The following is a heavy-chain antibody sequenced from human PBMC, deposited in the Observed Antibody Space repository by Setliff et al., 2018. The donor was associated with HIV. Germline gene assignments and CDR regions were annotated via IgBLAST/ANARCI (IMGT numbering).Heavy chain of an antibody. J-gene: IGHJ6*03. D-gene: IGHD3-16*02. CDR2: IYSGGGT. CDR3: ARGRFDYVWGSDRDYYYYYMDA. CDR1: GFTVSNNY. V-gene: IGHV3-53*01. Sequence: PGSSLKISCAASGFTVSNNYMTWVRQAPGKGLEWVSLIYSGGGTHYADSVKGRFTISRDNTKNMLYLQMNTLRAGDTALYYCARGRFDYVWGSDRDYYYYYMDAWGKGTTVTVS.